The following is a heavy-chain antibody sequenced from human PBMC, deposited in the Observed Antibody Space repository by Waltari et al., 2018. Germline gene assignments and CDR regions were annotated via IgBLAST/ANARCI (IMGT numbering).Heavy chain of an antibody. CDR2: MNPYSGNT. CDR1: GYSFITYN. D-gene: IGHD2-15*01. CDR3: ATRLSTRLGGRIEY. Sequence: QVQLVQSGAEVKNPGASVKVSCKASGYSFITYNINWVRRATGQGLECMGWMNPYSGNTGYAQSFQGRVTMTSNTSVSTAYMELSSLRSEDTAVYYCATRLSTRLGGRIEYWGRGTLVTVSS. V-gene: IGHV1-8*01. J-gene: IGHJ4*02.